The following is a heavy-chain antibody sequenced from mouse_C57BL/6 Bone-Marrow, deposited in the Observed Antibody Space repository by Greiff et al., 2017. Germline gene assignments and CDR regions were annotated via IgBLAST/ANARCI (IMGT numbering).Heavy chain of an antibody. V-gene: IGHV1-69*01. CDR1: GYTFTSYW. D-gene: IGHD1-1*01. Sequence: QVQLQQPGAELVMPGASVKLSCKASGYTFTSYWMHWVKQRPGQGLEWIGEIDPSDSYTNYNQKFKGKSTLTVDKSSSTAYMQLSSLTSEDSAVYYCARGEELLRLDYGGQGTTLTVSS. J-gene: IGHJ2*01. CDR3: ARGEELLRLDY. CDR2: IDPSDSYT.